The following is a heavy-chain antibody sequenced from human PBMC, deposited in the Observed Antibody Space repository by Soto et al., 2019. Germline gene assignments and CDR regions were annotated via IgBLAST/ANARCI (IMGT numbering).Heavy chain of an antibody. J-gene: IGHJ4*02. CDR3: ARAHAYSSFDY. D-gene: IGHD2-21*01. V-gene: IGHV3-7*01. CDR2: IKEDGSQK. Sequence: GGSLRLSCAASGFTFSTSWMTWVRQAPGKGLEWVANIKEDGSQKNFVDSVKGRFTISRDNAKNSLYLQMNSLRDEDTAVYYCARAHAYSSFDYWGQGTMGTVSS. CDR1: GFTFSTSW.